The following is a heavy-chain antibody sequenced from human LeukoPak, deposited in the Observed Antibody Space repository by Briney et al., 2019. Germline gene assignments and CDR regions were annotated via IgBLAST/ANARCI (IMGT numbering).Heavy chain of an antibody. CDR3: TTVAVVVAAPFDY. J-gene: IGHJ4*02. V-gene: IGHV3-15*01. D-gene: IGHD2-15*01. Sequence: GGSLRLSCAASGFXFSSHGIHWVRQAPGKGLEWVGRIKSKTDGGTTDYAAPVKGRFTISRDDSKNTLYLQMNSLKTEDTAVYYCTTVAVVVAAPFDYWGQGTLVTVSS. CDR2: IKSKTDGGTT. CDR1: GFXFSSHG.